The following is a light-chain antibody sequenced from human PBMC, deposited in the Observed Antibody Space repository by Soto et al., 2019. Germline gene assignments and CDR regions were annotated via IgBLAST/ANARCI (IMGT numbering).Light chain of an antibody. Sequence: DIQMTQSPSSLSASVGDRVTITCLASQAISNYLAWYQQKPGKVPTLLIYAASTLQSGVPSRFSGSGSGTDFTLTISSLQPEDAATYYCQKFNAVPTFGGGTKVEI. CDR3: QKFNAVPT. CDR1: QAISNY. J-gene: IGKJ4*01. V-gene: IGKV1-27*01. CDR2: AAS.